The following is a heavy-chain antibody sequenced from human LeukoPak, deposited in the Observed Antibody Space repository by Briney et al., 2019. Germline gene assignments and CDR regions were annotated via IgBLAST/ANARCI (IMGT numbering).Heavy chain of an antibody. CDR3: AKDLHSSPRDAFDI. CDR2: IWYDGSNK. V-gene: IGHV3-33*06. J-gene: IGHJ3*02. D-gene: IGHD2-2*01. CDR1: GFTFSSYG. Sequence: GGSLRLSYAASGFTFSSYGMHWVRQAPGKGLEEGAVIWYDGSNKYYADSVEGRFTISRDNSKNTLYLQMNSLRAEDTAVYYCAKDLHSSPRDAFDIWGQGTMVTVSS.